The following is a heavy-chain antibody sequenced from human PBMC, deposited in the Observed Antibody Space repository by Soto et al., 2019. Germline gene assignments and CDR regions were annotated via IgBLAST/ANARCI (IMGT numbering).Heavy chain of an antibody. CDR2: INHSGST. CDR3: ATKSALSSWGSYRYTRSDYFDY. CDR1: GGSFSGYY. Sequence: SETLSLTCAVYGGSFSGYYWSWIRQPPGKGLEWIGEINHSGSTNYNPSLKSRVTISVDTSKNQFSLKLSSVTAADTAVYYCATKSALSSWGSYRYTRSDYFDYWGQGTQVTVSS. J-gene: IGHJ4*02. D-gene: IGHD3-16*02. V-gene: IGHV4-34*01.